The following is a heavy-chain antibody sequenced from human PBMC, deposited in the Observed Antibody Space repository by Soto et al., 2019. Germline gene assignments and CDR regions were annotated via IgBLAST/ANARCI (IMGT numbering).Heavy chain of an antibody. CDR2: IIPIFGTA. CDR3: ARALWLQSASSGFDY. J-gene: IGHJ4*02. Sequence: QVQLVQSGAEVKKPGSSVKVSCKASGGTFSSYAISWVRQAPGQGLEWMGGIIPIFGTANYAQKFQGRVTITADESMSSAYMELSSLRSEDTAVYYCARALWLQSASSGFDYWGQGTLVTVSS. CDR1: GGTFSSYA. D-gene: IGHD5-18*01. V-gene: IGHV1-69*01.